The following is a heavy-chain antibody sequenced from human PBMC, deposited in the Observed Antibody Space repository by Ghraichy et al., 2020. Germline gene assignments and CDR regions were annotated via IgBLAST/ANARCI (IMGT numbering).Heavy chain of an antibody. V-gene: IGHV4-30-2*01. CDR1: GGSIHSGAYS. CDR3: AVLASRGVDV. D-gene: IGHD3-3*01. CDR2: IYHSGNA. Sequence: SQTLSHTCAVFGGSIHSGAYSWTWVRQPPGQGLEWIGYIYHSGNAYYNPSLKSRVAFSVDTSKNQFSLILNSMTAADTAVYYCAVLASRGVDVWGPGTTVTVSS. J-gene: IGHJ6*02.